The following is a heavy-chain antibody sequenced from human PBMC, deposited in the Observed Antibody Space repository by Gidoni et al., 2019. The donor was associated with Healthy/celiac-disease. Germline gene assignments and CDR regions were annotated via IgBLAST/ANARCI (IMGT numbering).Heavy chain of an antibody. D-gene: IGHD5-18*01. CDR2: INHSRRT. CDR3: ARGGVSHRGYSYAHGRYFDY. V-gene: IGHV4-34*01. Sequence: QVQLQQWGAGLWKPSETLSLTCAVYGGSVSGYYWRWIRKPPGKGLEWIVEINHSRRTNYNPSLQSRVTISVDPPKNQFSLKLSSVTAADTAVYSCARGGVSHRGYSYAHGRYFDYWGQGTLVTVSS. J-gene: IGHJ4*02. CDR1: GGSVSGYY.